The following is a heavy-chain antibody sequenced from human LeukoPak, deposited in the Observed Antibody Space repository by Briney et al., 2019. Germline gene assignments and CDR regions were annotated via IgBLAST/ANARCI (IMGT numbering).Heavy chain of an antibody. V-gene: IGHV3-30*02. D-gene: IGHD3-10*01. CDR3: VKDSGFWPHYYYYMDV. Sequence: GGSLRLSCAASGFTFSTYGMHWVRQAPGKGLEWVAFIRYDGSNKYYADSVKGRFTISRDNSKNTLYLQMNSLRAEDTAVYYCVKDSGFWPHYYYYMDVWGKGTTVTVSS. J-gene: IGHJ6*03. CDR2: IRYDGSNK. CDR1: GFTFSTYG.